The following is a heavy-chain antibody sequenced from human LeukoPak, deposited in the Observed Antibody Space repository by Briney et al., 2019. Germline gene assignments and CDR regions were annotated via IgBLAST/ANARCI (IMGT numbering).Heavy chain of an antibody. CDR2: INPNSGGT. CDR1: GYTFSDYY. D-gene: IGHD3-3*01. CDR3: ARAYSDFWSGPDY. Sequence: GASVKVSCKASGYTFSDYYMHWVRQAPGQGLEWVGWINPNSGGTHSAQKFQGRVSMTRDTSISTAYMELSRLRSDDTAVYYCARAYSDFWSGPDYWGQGTQVTVSS. V-gene: IGHV1-2*02. J-gene: IGHJ4*01.